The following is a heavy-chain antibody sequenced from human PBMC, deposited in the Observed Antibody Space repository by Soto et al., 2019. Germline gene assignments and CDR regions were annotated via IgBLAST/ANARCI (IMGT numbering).Heavy chain of an antibody. CDR1: GYTLTELS. D-gene: IGHD1-26*01. J-gene: IGHJ6*02. CDR2: FDPEDGET. V-gene: IGHV1-24*01. CDR3: ATGLRGATYYYYYGMDV. Sequence: GXSVKVCFKVSGYTLTELSMHWVRQAPGKGLEWMGGFDPEDGETIYAQKFQGRVTMTEDTSTDTAYMELSSLRSEDTAVYYCATGLRGATYYYYYGMDVWGQGTTVTVSS.